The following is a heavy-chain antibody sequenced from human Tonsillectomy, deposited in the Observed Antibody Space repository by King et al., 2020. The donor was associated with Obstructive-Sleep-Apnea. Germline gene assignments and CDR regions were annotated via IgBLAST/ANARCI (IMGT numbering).Heavy chain of an antibody. D-gene: IGHD1-26*01. CDR2: INHSGST. CDR3: ARLRAGQGSNAFDY. J-gene: IGHJ4*02. V-gene: IGHV4-34*01. Sequence: VQLQQWGPGLLKPSETLSLTCAFYGESFSGFYWTWIRQPPGKGLGWIGEINHSGSTLYSPSLKSRVTISVDTSNNQFSLNLSSVTAADTAVYYCARLRAGQGSNAFDYWGQGTLVTVSS. CDR1: GESFSGFY.